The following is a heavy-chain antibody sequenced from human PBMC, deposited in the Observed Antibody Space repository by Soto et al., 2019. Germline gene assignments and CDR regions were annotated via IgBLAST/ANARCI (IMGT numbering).Heavy chain of an antibody. V-gene: IGHV5-10-1*01. Sequence: PGESLKISCKGSGYSFTSYWISWVRQMPGKGLEWMGRIDPSDSYTNYSPSFQGHVTISADKSISTAYLQWSSLKASDTAMYYCASYCSSTSCYTRYYYGMDVGGQGTTVTVSS. CDR2: IDPSDSYT. D-gene: IGHD2-2*02. J-gene: IGHJ6*02. CDR3: ASYCSSTSCYTRYYYGMDV. CDR1: GYSFTSYW.